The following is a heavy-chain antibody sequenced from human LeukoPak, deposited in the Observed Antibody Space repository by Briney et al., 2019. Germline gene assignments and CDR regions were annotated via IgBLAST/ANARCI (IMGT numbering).Heavy chain of an antibody. CDR3: ARNPPERPIDY. D-gene: IGHD1-1*01. Sequence: GGSLRLSCAASGFTFSSYGMHWVRQAPRKGLEWVSVIGPGYDTHYADSVKGRFSISRDNSKSTLYLQMNSLRAEDTALYYCARNPPERPIDYWGQGTLVTVSS. CDR1: GFTFSSYG. J-gene: IGHJ4*02. CDR2: IGPGYDT. V-gene: IGHV3-23*01.